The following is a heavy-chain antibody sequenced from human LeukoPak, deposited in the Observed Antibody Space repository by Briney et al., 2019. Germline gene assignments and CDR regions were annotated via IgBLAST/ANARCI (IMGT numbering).Heavy chain of an antibody. CDR3: AKGGAVAPDY. CDR1: GFTFSSYS. D-gene: IGHD6-19*01. V-gene: IGHV3-9*03. J-gene: IGHJ4*02. CDR2: ISWNSGSI. Sequence: GGSLRLSCAASGFTFSSYSMNWVRQAPGKGLEWVSGISWNSGSIGYADSVKGRFTISRDNAKNSLYLQMNSLRAEDMALYYCAKGGAVAPDYWGQGTLVTVSS.